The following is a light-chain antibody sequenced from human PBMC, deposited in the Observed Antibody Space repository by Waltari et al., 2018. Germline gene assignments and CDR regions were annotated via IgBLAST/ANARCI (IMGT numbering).Light chain of an antibody. CDR1: SNDVGAYNY. V-gene: IGLV2-14*01. J-gene: IGLJ3*02. CDR2: EVS. Sequence: QSALTQPASVSGSPGQSITISCTGTSNDVGAYNYVSWYQQHPGKAPKLMIYEVSNRPSGVSRRFSGPKSGNTASLTSSGLQAEDEADYYCNSYTSTSTRVVFGGGTKLTVL. CDR3: NSYTSTSTRVV.